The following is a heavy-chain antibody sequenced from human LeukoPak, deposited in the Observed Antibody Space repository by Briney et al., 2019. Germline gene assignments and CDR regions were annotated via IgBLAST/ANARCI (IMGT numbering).Heavy chain of an antibody. Sequence: GGSLRLSYAVSGFTFSNYWMHWVRQVPGEGPVWVSHINSDGSDTTYADSVKGRFTISRDNAKDTLYLQMNSLRAEDTAVYYCARSGSGYSHYYYMDVWGKGTTVTVSS. CDR3: ARSGSGYSHYYYMDV. CDR1: GFTFSNYW. D-gene: IGHD1-26*01. CDR2: INSDGSDT. J-gene: IGHJ6*03. V-gene: IGHV3-74*01.